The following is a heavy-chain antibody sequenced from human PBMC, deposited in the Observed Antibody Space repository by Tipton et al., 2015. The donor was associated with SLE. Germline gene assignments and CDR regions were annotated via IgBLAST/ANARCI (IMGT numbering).Heavy chain of an antibody. D-gene: IGHD7-27*01. Sequence: TLSLTCTVSGTSISGYYWNWIRQSPGRGLEWVGYISYSGNTNYNPSPKRRVTISVDTSKTHFSLNLSSVTAADTAVYYCARGGLGSDLRGSIYLGLWGQGALVTVSS. V-gene: IGHV4-59*01. J-gene: IGHJ1*01. CDR3: ARGGLGSDLRGSIYLGL. CDR1: GTSISGYY. CDR2: ISYSGNT.